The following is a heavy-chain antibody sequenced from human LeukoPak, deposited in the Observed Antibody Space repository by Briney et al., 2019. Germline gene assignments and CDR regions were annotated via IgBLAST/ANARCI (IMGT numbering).Heavy chain of an antibody. J-gene: IGHJ4*02. CDR1: GDSVSSNSAA. CDR2: TYYRSKWYN. CDR3: ARGQGVAVAGTPYYFDY. V-gene: IGHV6-1*01. Sequence: SQTLSLTCAISGDSVSSNSAAWNWIRQSPSRGLEWLGRTYYRSKWYNDYAVSVKSRITINPDTSKNQSSLQLSSVTPEDTAVYYCARGQGVAVAGTPYYFDYWGQGTLVTVSS. D-gene: IGHD6-19*01.